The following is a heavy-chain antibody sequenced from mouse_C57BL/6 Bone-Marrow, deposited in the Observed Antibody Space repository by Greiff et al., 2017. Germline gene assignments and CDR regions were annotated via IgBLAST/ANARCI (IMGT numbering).Heavy chain of an antibody. Sequence: EVQLVESGPELVKPGASVKIPCKASGYTFTDYNMDWVKQSHGKSLEWIGDINPNNGGTIYNQKFKGKATLTVDKSSSTAYMELRSLTSEDTAVYYCARYSNSLYAMDYWGQGTSVTVSS. CDR3: ARYSNSLYAMDY. V-gene: IGHV1-18*01. CDR2: INPNNGGT. CDR1: GYTFTDYN. D-gene: IGHD2-5*01. J-gene: IGHJ4*01.